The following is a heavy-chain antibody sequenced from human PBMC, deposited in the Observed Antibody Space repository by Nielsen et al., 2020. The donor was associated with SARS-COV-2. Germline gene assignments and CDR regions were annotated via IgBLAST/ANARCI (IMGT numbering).Heavy chain of an antibody. V-gene: IGHV1-18*01. CDR3: ATSDFTIIPLF. J-gene: IGHJ6*02. D-gene: IGHD3-3*01. Sequence: ASVKVSCKASGFTFTTFGISWVRQAPGQGLEWMGGISAYEGNTNYAQKFQGRVTMTTDTSTDTAYMELRSLRSEDTAVYYCATSDFTIIPLFWGQGTAVTVSS. CDR1: GFTFTTFG. CDR2: ISAYEGNT.